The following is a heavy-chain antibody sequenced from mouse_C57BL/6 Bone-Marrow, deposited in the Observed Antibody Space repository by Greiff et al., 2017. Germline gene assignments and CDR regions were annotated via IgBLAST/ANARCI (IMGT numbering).Heavy chain of an antibody. CDR2: IDPSDSET. CDR3: ARADYYGSSFDY. Sequence: QVQLQQPGAELVRPGSSVKLSCKASGYTFTSYWMHWVKQRPIQSLEWIGNIDPSDSETHYNQKFKDKATLTVDKSSSTAYMQLSSLTSEDSAVYYCARADYYGSSFDYWGQGTTLTVSS. V-gene: IGHV1-52*01. J-gene: IGHJ2*01. D-gene: IGHD1-1*01. CDR1: GYTFTSYW.